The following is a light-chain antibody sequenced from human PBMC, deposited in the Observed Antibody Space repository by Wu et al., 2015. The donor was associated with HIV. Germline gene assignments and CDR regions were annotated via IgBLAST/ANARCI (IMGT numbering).Light chain of an antibody. J-gene: IGKJ4*01. CDR3: QQRSDWPPLT. Sequence: EIVLTQSPATLSLSPGERATLSCRASQSVSSYLAWYQQKPGQAPRLLIYDASNRATGIPARFSGSGSGTDFTLTLSSLEPEDFAVYYCQQRSDWPPLTFGRRDQGGDQT. CDR1: QSVSSY. V-gene: IGKV3-11*01. CDR2: DAS.